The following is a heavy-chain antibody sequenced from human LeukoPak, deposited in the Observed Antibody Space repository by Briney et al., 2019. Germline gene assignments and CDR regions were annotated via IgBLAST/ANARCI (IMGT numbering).Heavy chain of an antibody. CDR3: ARETLPAAKEPLGFN. CDR2: IYTSGST. D-gene: IGHD2-2*01. J-gene: IGHJ4*02. Sequence: PSETLSLTCTVSGGSISSGSYYWSWIRQPAGKGLEWIGRIYTSGSTNYNPSLKSRVTISVDTSKNQFSLKLSSVTAADTAVYYCARETLPAAKEPLGFNWRQRTLVTVSS. CDR1: GGSISSGSYY. V-gene: IGHV4-61*02.